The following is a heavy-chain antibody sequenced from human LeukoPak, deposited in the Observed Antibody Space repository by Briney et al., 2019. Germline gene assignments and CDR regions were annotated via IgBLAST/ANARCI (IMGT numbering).Heavy chain of an antibody. D-gene: IGHD6-13*01. Sequence: GSLRLSCAASGFTFDEYGMSWIRQPPGKGLEWIGEINHSGSTNYNPSLKSRVTISVDTSKNQFSLKLSSVTAADTAVYYCARGLKRWQQLVRAFDIWGQGTMVTVSS. J-gene: IGHJ3*02. CDR3: ARGLKRWQQLVRAFDI. V-gene: IGHV4-34*01. CDR2: INHSGST. CDR1: GFTFDEYG.